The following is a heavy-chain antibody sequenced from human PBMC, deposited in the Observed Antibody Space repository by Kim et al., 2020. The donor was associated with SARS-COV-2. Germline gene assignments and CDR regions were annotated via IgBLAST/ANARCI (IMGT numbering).Heavy chain of an antibody. Sequence: GGSLRLSCAASGFSFNDYAMHWVRQAPGKGPEWVSGVIWNGAAMGYEDSVEGRFTIARDTAKSSLYLQMDSLRTEDTAVYYCAKDRVGGSSWQSGLDYWG. CDR1: GFSFNDYA. V-gene: IGHV3-9*01. CDR3: AKDRVGGSSWQSGLDY. J-gene: IGHJ4*01. CDR2: VIWNGAAM. D-gene: IGHD6-13*01.